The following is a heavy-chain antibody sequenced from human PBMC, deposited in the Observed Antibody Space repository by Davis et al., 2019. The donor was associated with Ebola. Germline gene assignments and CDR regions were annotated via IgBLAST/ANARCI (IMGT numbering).Heavy chain of an antibody. CDR3: ARLTGGVTWGEFDY. V-gene: IGHV4-39*01. J-gene: IGHJ4*02. Sequence: MPSETLSLTCTVSGGSISSSSYYWGWIRQPPGKGLEWIGSIYYSGSTYYNPSLMSRVTISVDTSKNQFSLKLSSVTAADTAVYYCARLTGGVTWGEFDYWGQGTLVTVSS. CDR1: GGSISSSSYY. CDR2: IYYSGST. D-gene: IGHD3-16*01.